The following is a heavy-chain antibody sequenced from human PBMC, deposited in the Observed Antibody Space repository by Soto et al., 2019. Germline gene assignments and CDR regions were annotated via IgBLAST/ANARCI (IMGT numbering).Heavy chain of an antibody. Sequence: GGSLRLSCSASECTFSSSGMHRVRQAPGKGLEFVSTISINWHSTYYADSVKSRFTISRDNAKNSLYLQMNSLRAEDTAVYYCARGTSLGNAFDIWGQGTMVTVSS. D-gene: IGHD7-27*01. V-gene: IGHV3-64*04. CDR1: ECTFSSSG. CDR3: ARGTSLGNAFDI. J-gene: IGHJ3*02. CDR2: ISINWHST.